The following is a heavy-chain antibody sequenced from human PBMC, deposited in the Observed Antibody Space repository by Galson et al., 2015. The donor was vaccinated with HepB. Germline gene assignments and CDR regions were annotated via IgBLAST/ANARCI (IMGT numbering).Heavy chain of an antibody. CDR3: ASRSSSWLRDYYGMDV. J-gene: IGHJ6*02. CDR1: GGTFSSYA. CDR2: IIPILGIA. D-gene: IGHD6-13*01. Sequence: SVKVSCKASGGTFSSYAISWVRQAPGQGLGWMGRIIPILGIANYAQKFQGRVTITADKSTSTAYMELSSLRSEDTAVYYCASRSSSWLRDYYGMDVWGQGTTVTVSS. V-gene: IGHV1-69*04.